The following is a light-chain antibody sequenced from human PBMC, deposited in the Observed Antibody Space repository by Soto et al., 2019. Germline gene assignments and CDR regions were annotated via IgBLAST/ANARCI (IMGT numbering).Light chain of an antibody. Sequence: QTVVTQETSLSVSPGGTVTLTCGLSSGSVSTNYYPNWYQQTPGQPPRTLIYSIRVRSSGVPDRFSGSILANKAALTITGAQLDDEADYYCALYLGSGIWMFGGGTKLTVL. J-gene: IGLJ3*02. V-gene: IGLV8-61*01. CDR3: ALYLGSGIWM. CDR1: SGSVSTNYY. CDR2: SIR.